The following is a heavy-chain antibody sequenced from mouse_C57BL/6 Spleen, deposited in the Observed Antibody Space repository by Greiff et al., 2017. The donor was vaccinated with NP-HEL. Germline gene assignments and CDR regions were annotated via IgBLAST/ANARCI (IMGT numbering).Heavy chain of an antibody. V-gene: IGHV1-4*01. CDR2: INPSSGYT. CDR3: ARWGGSSYWYFDV. CDR1: GYTFTSYT. Sequence: VKVVESGAELARPGASVKMSCKASGYTFTSYTMHWVKQRPGQGLEWIGYINPSSGYTKYNQKFKDKATLTADKSSSTAYMQLSSLTSEDSAVYYCARWGGSSYWYFDVWGTGTTVTVSS. J-gene: IGHJ1*03. D-gene: IGHD1-1*02.